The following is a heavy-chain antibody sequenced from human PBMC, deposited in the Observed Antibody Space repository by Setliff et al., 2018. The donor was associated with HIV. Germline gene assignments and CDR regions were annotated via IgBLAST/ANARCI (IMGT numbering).Heavy chain of an antibody. CDR2: INHSGST. CDR3: ARRTSFIGGAVAGNFDY. Sequence: SETLSLTCAVYGGSFSGYYWSWIRQPPGKGLEWIGEINHSGSTNYNPSLKSRVTISVDTSKNHFSLRLKSVTAADTAVFYCARRTSFIGGAVAGNFDYWGQGTPVTRLL. D-gene: IGHD6-19*01. V-gene: IGHV4-34*01. J-gene: IGHJ4*02. CDR1: GGSFSGYY.